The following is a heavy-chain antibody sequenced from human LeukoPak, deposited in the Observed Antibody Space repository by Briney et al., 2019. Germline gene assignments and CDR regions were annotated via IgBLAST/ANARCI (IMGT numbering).Heavy chain of an antibody. CDR3: ARDGYNYGNY. D-gene: IGHD5-24*01. CDR2: IYSDGRT. Sequence: GGSLRLSCAASGFTVSSNYMSWVRQAPGKGLEWVSLIYSDGRTYYADSVKGRFTISRDNSKNTLYLQMNSLRAEDTAVYYCARDGYNYGNYWGQGTLVTVSS. J-gene: IGHJ4*02. V-gene: IGHV3-53*05. CDR1: GFTVSSNY.